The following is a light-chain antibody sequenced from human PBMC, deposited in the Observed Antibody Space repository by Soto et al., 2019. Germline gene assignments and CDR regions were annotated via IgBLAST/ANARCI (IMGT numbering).Light chain of an antibody. V-gene: IGKV3-20*01. J-gene: IGKJ2*01. CDR2: ATS. Sequence: EIVLTKSPGTPSLSPGKRATLSCRASQSVDSTYLAWYQQKPDQSPRLLIYATSTRAAGIPDRFSGSGSGTDFTLTISRLEPDDVAVYYCQQYDTSPPMYTFGQGTKV. CDR3: QQYDTSPPMYT. CDR1: QSVDSTY.